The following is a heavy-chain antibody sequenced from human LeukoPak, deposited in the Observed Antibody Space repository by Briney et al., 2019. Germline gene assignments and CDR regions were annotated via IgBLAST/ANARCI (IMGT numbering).Heavy chain of an antibody. CDR3: ARGRLRVIDAFDI. V-gene: IGHV3-21*04. J-gene: IGHJ3*02. CDR2: IATSSGYI. CDR1: GFTFSTYS. D-gene: IGHD4-17*01. Sequence: GGSLRLSCAASGFTFSTYSMNWVRQAPGKGLEWVSSIATSSGYIYYAGSLKGRFTISRDNSKNTLYLQMDSLRAGDTAVYYCARGRLRVIDAFDIWGQGTMVTVSS.